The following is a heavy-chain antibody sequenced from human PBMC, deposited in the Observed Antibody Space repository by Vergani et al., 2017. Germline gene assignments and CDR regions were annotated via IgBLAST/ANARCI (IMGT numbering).Heavy chain of an antibody. CDR1: GGFISSGGYY. J-gene: IGHJ6*03. Sequence: QVQLQESGPGLVKPSQTLSLTCTVSGGFISSGGYYWSWIRQHPGKGLEWFGYISYSRSTYYNPSLKSRVTISVDTSKNQFSLKLSSVTAADTAVYYCARDRREYQLLRAPYYYYMDVWGKGTTVTVSS. CDR2: ISYSRST. V-gene: IGHV4-31*03. CDR3: ARDRREYQLLRAPYYYYMDV. D-gene: IGHD2-2*01.